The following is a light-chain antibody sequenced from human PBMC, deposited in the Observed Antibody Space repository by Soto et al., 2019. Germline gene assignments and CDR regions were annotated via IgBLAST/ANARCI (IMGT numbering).Light chain of an antibody. Sequence: DIVMTQSPLSLPVTPGAPASISCSSSQSLLQSNGYNYLDWYLQKPGQSPQLLIYFGSYRASVVPDRVSGSGSVTDFTLKIRRVEAEDVGVYYCMQSQQSPPTFYQGTNVDI. CDR1: QSLLQSNGYNY. V-gene: IGKV2-28*01. J-gene: IGKJ1*01. CDR2: FGS. CDR3: MQSQQSPPT.